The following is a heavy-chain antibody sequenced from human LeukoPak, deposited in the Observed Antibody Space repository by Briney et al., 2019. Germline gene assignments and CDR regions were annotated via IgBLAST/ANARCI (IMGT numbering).Heavy chain of an antibody. CDR1: GGSISSYY. Sequence: SETLSLTCTVSGGSISSYYWSWFRQTPGKGPEWIGYIYYSGSTKYNPSLKSRVTISVDRSKIQFSLKMNSVTAADTAVYYCARYWGVQLWPHWYFDLWGRGSLVTVSS. V-gene: IGHV4-59*01. D-gene: IGHD5-18*01. CDR2: IYYSGST. J-gene: IGHJ2*01. CDR3: ARYWGVQLWPHWYFDL.